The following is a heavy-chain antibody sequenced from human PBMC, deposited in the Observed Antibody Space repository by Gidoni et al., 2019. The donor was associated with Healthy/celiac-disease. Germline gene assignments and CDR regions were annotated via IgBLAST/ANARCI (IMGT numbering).Heavy chain of an antibody. CDR3: ARDFMITFGGGAGYYYYGMDV. Sequence: EVQLVESGGGLVKPGGSLRLSCAASGFTFSSYSINWVRQAPGKGLEWVSSISSSSSDIYYADSVKGRFTISRDNAKNSLYLQMNSLRAEDTAVYYCARDFMITFGGGAGYYYYGMDVWGQGTTVTVSS. V-gene: IGHV3-21*01. J-gene: IGHJ6*02. D-gene: IGHD3-16*01. CDR2: ISSSSSDI. CDR1: GFTFSSYS.